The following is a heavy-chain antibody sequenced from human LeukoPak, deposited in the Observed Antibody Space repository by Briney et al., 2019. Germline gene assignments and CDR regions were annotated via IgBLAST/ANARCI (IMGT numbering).Heavy chain of an antibody. CDR1: GVTFSTYW. D-gene: IGHD6-19*01. Sequence: GGSLRLSCVASGVTFSTYWMSWVRQLPGKGLQWVANIKHDGRRQYYGDSMKGRFAISRDNSKNTLYLQMNTLRPEDTAIYYCARGPSSSGFDHYYYYMDVWGKGTTVTVSS. CDR3: ARGPSSSGFDHYYYYMDV. CDR2: IKHDGRRQ. V-gene: IGHV3-7*01. J-gene: IGHJ6*03.